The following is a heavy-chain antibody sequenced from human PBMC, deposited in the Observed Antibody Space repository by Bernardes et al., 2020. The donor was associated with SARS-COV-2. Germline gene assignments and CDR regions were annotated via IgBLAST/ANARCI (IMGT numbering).Heavy chain of an antibody. Sequence: TLSLTCTVSGGSISITSYFWGWIRQPPGKGLEWIGSIYYSGSTYYNPSLKNRVTISVDTSKNQFSLRLTSVTAADTSVYYCARAPPEAVAGMGLFDYWGPGTLVTVSS. D-gene: IGHD6-19*01. CDR3: ARAPPEAVAGMGLFDY. CDR2: IYYSGST. J-gene: IGHJ4*02. V-gene: IGHV4-39*01. CDR1: GGSISITSYF.